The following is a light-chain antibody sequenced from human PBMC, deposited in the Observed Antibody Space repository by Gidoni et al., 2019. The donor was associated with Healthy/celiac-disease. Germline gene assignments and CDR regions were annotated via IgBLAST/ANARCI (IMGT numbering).Light chain of an antibody. Sequence: EIVLTRSPATLSLSPGERATLSCRASQSVSSYLAWYQQKPGQAPRLLIYDASNRATGIPARFSGSGSGTDFTLTISSLEPEDFAVYYCQQRGHWPPTFGQGTRLEIK. V-gene: IGKV3-11*01. CDR1: QSVSSY. J-gene: IGKJ5*01. CDR2: DAS. CDR3: QQRGHWPPT.